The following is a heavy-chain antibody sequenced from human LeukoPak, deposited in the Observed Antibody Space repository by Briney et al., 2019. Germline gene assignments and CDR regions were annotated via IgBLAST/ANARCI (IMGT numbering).Heavy chain of an antibody. CDR2: INPSGDST. CDR3: ASVLYCGADCYSGRYFFDY. V-gene: IGHV1-46*02. Sequence: ASVKVSCKASGYTFNTYGITWLRQAPGQGLEWMGIINPSGDSTSYAQKFQGRATMTRDTSTSTVYMELSSLRSEDTAVYYCASVLYCGADCYSGRYFFDYWGQGTLVTVSS. D-gene: IGHD2-21*02. CDR1: GYTFNTYG. J-gene: IGHJ4*02.